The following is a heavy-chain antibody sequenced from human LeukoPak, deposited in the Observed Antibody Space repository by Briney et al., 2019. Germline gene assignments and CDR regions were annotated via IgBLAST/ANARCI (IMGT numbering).Heavy chain of an antibody. Sequence: GGSLRLSCAASGFTFSSYWMHWVRQAPGKGLVWVSRINTDGSGISYADSVKGRFTISRDNAKNTLYLQMNSLRAEDTAVCYCARDLPYYDSNVKPYDYWGQGTLVTVSS. J-gene: IGHJ4*02. CDR2: INTDGSGI. D-gene: IGHD3-22*01. V-gene: IGHV3-74*01. CDR3: ARDLPYYDSNVKPYDY. CDR1: GFTFSSYW.